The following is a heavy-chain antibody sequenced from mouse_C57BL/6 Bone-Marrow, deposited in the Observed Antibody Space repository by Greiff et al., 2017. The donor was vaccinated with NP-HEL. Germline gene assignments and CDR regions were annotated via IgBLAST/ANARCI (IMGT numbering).Heavy chain of an antibody. J-gene: IGHJ1*03. CDR3: AKLIYYGNYGYFDV. V-gene: IGHV3-3*01. CDR1: GFSINSDCY. CDR2: TFSSGIH. Sequence: EVHLVESGPSLVRPSQTLSLTCTVTGFSINSDCYWIWIRQFPGNKLEYIGYTFSSGIHYYNPSLASRTYITRDTSKNQFSLKLSSVTTEDTATYYCAKLIYYGNYGYFDVWGTGTTVTVSS. D-gene: IGHD2-1*01.